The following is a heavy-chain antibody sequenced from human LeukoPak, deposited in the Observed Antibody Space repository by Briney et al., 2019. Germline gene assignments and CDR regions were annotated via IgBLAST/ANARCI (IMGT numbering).Heavy chain of an antibody. Sequence: SGTLSLTCAVSGGSISSSNWWSWVRQPPGKGLEWIGEIYHSGSTNYNPSLKSRVTISVDKSKNQFSLKLSSVTAADTAVYYCARQSYDILTGYYSSSRFDPWGQGTLVTVSS. CDR1: GGSISSSNW. CDR2: IYHSGST. D-gene: IGHD3-9*01. V-gene: IGHV4-4*02. J-gene: IGHJ5*02. CDR3: ARQSYDILTGYYSSSRFDP.